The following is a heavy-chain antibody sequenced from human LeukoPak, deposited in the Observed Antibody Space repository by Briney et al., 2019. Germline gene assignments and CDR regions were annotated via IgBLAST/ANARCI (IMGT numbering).Heavy chain of an antibody. J-gene: IGHJ4*02. V-gene: IGHV4-59*01. D-gene: IGHD3-10*01. CDR3: ARNVRGVTPYYFDY. CDR1: GGSISSYY. Sequence: SETLSLTCTVSGGSISSYYWSWLRQPPGKGLEWIGYIYYSGSTNYNPSLKSRVTISVDTSKNQFSPKLSSVTAADTAVYYCARNVRGVTPYYFDYGGQGTLVTVSS. CDR2: IYYSGST.